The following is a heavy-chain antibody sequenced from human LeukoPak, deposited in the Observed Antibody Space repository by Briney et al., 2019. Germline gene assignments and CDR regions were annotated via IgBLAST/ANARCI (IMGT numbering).Heavy chain of an antibody. J-gene: IGHJ4*02. D-gene: IGHD6-13*01. CDR1: GGSFSVYY. Sequence: KPSETLSLTCAVYGGSFSVYYWSWIRQPPGKGLEWIGEINHSGSTNYNSSLKSRVTISVDTSKNQFSLKLTSVTAADTAVYYCARGLMMAVAGRGEFHYWGQGTLVTVSS. CDR2: INHSGST. V-gene: IGHV4-34*01. CDR3: ARGLMMAVAGRGEFHY.